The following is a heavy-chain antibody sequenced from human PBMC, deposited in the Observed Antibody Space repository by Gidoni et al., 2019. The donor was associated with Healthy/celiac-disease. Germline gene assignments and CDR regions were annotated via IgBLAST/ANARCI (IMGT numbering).Heavy chain of an antibody. Sequence: EVQLLESGGGLVQPVGSLRLSCAASGFTFSSYAMSWVRQAPGKGLEWVSAISGSGGSTYYADSVKGRFTISRDNSKNTLYLQMNSLRAEDTAVYYCAKDADSSSSPDGGFDYWGQGTLVTVSS. J-gene: IGHJ4*02. CDR3: AKDADSSSSPDGGFDY. CDR1: GFTFSSYA. D-gene: IGHD6-6*01. V-gene: IGHV3-23*01. CDR2: ISGSGGST.